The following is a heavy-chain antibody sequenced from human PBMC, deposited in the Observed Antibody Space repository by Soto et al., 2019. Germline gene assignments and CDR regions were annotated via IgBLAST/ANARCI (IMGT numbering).Heavy chain of an antibody. CDR1: GYTFTTYG. D-gene: IGHD3-22*01. CDR2: ISTYNGNT. J-gene: IGHJ4*02. CDR3: ARGPTDYYDNSGNYFLDY. Sequence: QVQLVQSGAEVKKPGASVKVSCKASGYTFTTYGMSWVRMAPGQGLDWMGWISTYNGNTKYAERLQGRVTMTTDTTSRTAYVELRSLRSDDTAVYYCARGPTDYYDNSGNYFLDYWGQGTLVTVSS. V-gene: IGHV1-18*01.